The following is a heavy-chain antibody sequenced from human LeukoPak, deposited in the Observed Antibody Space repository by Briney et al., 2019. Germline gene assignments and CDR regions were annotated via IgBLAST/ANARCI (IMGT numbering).Heavy chain of an antibody. J-gene: IGHJ3*01. CDR1: GYRSTSYC. CDR2: IYPSDSGP. D-gene: IGHD1-26*01. CDR3: GMSGDRVPLQDDVFDG. Sequence: GESLKISCKASGYRSTSYCIGWVRQLPGKGLEWMGIIYPSDSGPTYSPSFQGQVTISVDKSINTAYLQWSSLQASDTAMYYCGMSGDRVPLQDDVFDGWGQGTMVTVST. V-gene: IGHV5-51*01.